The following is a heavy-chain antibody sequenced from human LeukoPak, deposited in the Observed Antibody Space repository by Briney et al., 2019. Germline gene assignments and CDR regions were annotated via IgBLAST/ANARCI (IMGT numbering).Heavy chain of an antibody. CDR3: AQEPGIAAAASWFDP. Sequence: GGSLRLSCAASGFTFSSYAMSWVRQAPGKGLEWVSTISGSGGGTYYAGSVKGRFTISRDNSKNTLYLQMNSLRVEDTAVYYCAQEPGIAAAASWFDPWGQGTLVTVSS. CDR2: ISGSGGGT. J-gene: IGHJ5*02. CDR1: GFTFSSYA. D-gene: IGHD6-25*01. V-gene: IGHV3-23*01.